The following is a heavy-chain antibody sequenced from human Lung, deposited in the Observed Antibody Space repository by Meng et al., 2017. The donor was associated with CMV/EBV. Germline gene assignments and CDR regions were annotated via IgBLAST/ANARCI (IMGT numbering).Heavy chain of an antibody. CDR1: GYTFTHHG. CDR2: ISCYNGDT. D-gene: IGHD6-19*01. Sequence: QPQLMQSGAEVKKPGASVRVSCKASGYTFTHHGISWIRQAPGQGLEWMGWISCYNGDTNYAQKFQGRVTMTTDTSTSTAYMDLRSLRSDDTAVYYCARDPSNTSGRYAYFDYWGQGTLVTVSS. J-gene: IGHJ4*02. CDR3: ARDPSNTSGRYAYFDY. V-gene: IGHV1-18*01.